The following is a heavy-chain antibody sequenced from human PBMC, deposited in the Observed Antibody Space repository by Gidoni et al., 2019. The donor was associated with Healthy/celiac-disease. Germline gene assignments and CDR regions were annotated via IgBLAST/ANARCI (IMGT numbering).Heavy chain of an antibody. CDR1: GFTFSSYD. V-gene: IGHV3-13*01. CDR2: IGTAGDT. Sequence: EVQLVESGGGLVQPGGSLRHSCAASGFTFSSYDMHWVRQATGKGLEWVSAIGTAGDTYYPGSVKGRFTISRENAKNSLYLQMNSLRAGDTAVYYCARAGILCSSTSCYTNFDYWGQGTLVTVSS. D-gene: IGHD2-2*02. CDR3: ARAGILCSSTSCYTNFDY. J-gene: IGHJ4*02.